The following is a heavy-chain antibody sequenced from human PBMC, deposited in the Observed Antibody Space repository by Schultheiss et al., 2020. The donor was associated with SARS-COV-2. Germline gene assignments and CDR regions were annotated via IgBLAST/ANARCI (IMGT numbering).Heavy chain of an antibody. D-gene: IGHD2-15*01. Sequence: GGSLRLSCAASGFTFSSYSMNWVRQAPGKGLEWVSSISSSSSYIYYADSVKGQFTISRDNAKNSLYLQMNSLRAEDTAVYYCARDKADEGYYGMDVWGQGTTVTVSS. CDR2: ISSSSSYI. CDR1: GFTFSSYS. CDR3: ARDKADEGYYGMDV. J-gene: IGHJ6*02. V-gene: IGHV3-21*01.